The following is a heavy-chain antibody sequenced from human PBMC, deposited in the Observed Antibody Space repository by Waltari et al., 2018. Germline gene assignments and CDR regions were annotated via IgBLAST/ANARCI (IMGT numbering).Heavy chain of an antibody. CDR2: INHSGST. J-gene: IGHJ3*02. D-gene: IGHD3-3*01. Sequence: QVQLQQWGAGLLKPSETLSLTCAVYGGSFSGYYWSWIRQPPGKGLEWIGEINHSGSTNYNPSLKSRVTISVDTSKNQFFLKLSSVTAADTAVYYCARGQFPRLRAFDIWGQGTMVTVSS. CDR3: ARGQFPRLRAFDI. CDR1: GGSFSGYY. V-gene: IGHV4-34*01.